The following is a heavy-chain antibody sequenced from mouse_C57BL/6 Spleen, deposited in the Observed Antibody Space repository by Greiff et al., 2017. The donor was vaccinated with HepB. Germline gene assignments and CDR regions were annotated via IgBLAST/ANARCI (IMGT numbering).Heavy chain of an antibody. V-gene: IGHV1-52*01. CDR1: GYTFTSYW. CDR3: SRGNYDFSGYFDY. CDR2: IDPSDSET. D-gene: IGHD2-4*01. J-gene: IGHJ2*01. Sequence: VQLQQPGAELVRPGSSVKLSCKASGYTFTSYWMHWVKQRPIQGLEWIGNIDPSDSETHYNQKFKDKATLTVDKSSSTAYMQLSSLTSEDSAVYYCSRGNYDFSGYFDYWGQGTTLTVAS.